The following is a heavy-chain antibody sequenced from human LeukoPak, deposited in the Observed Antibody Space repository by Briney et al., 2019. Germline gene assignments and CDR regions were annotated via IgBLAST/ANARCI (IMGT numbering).Heavy chain of an antibody. J-gene: IGHJ2*01. V-gene: IGHV3-49*04. D-gene: IGHD6-19*01. Sequence: GRSLRLSCTASGFTSGDYAMSWVRQAPGKGLEWVGFIRSKAYGGTTEYAASVKGRFTISRDDSKSIAYLQMNSLKTEDTAVYYCTRGFQQWLYFFDYWGRGALVTVSS. CDR3: TRGFQQWLYFFDY. CDR2: IRSKAYGGTT. CDR1: GFTSGDYA.